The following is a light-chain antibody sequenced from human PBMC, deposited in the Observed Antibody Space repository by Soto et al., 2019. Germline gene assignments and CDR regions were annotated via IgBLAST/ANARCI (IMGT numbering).Light chain of an antibody. CDR1: QTVNSDY. J-gene: IGKJ1*01. CDR3: HQFGYSPRT. Sequence: EIVLTQSPGTLSLSPGETATLSCRASQTVNSDYLAWFQQRPGQAPRLLIFATSRRATDIPDRFSGSGSGTDFTLATMRLQPEDFAVCYCHQFGYSPRTFGQGTKVE. V-gene: IGKV3-20*01. CDR2: ATS.